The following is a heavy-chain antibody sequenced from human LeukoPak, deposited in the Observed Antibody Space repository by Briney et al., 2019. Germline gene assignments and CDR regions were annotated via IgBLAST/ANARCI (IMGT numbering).Heavy chain of an antibody. Sequence: GGSLRLSCAVSGITLSNYGMSWVRQVPGKGLEWVAGISDSGGRTNYADSVKGRFTISRDNPKNTLYLQMNSLRAEDTAVYFCAKRGVVIRVILVGFHKEAYYFDSWGQGALVTVSS. D-gene: IGHD3-22*01. CDR3: AKRGVVIRVILVGFHKEAYYFDS. CDR2: ISDSGGRT. V-gene: IGHV3-23*01. J-gene: IGHJ4*02. CDR1: GITLSNYG.